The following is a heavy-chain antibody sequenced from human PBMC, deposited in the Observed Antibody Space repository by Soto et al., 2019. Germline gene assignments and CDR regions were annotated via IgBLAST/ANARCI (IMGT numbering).Heavy chain of an antibody. D-gene: IGHD2-21*01. CDR3: ARVGDIVVVGPWFDP. J-gene: IGHJ5*02. Sequence: ASVKVSCKASGYIFTSYGISWVRQAPAQGLEWMGSISADNGDTKSAQKFQGRVTMTTDTSTNTGHMELRGLRYDDTAVYYCARVGDIVVVGPWFDPWGQGTLVTVSS. CDR1: GYIFTSYG. V-gene: IGHV1-18*01. CDR2: ISADNGDT.